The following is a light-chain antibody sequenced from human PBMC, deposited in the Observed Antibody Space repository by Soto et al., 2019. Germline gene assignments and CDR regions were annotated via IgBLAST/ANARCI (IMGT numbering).Light chain of an antibody. V-gene: IGLV2-14*01. CDR2: EVS. CDR1: SSDVGGYNY. CDR3: SSYAGSNNFYV. J-gene: IGLJ1*01. Sequence: QSVLTQPASVSGSPGQSITISCSGTSSDVGGYNYVSWFQQHPGTAPKLIIYEVSNRPSGLSNRFSGFKSGNTASLTISGLQAEDEADYYCSSYAGSNNFYVFGTGTKVTVL.